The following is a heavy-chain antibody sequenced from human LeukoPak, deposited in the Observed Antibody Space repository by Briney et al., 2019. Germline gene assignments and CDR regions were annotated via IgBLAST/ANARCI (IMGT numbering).Heavy chain of an antibody. CDR3: AKNYDILTGYWYYGMNV. V-gene: IGHV3-23*01. CDR1: GFTFSSYS. J-gene: IGHJ6*02. Sequence: GGSLRLSCAASGFTFSSYSMNWVRQAPGKGLEWVSVVSGSGGSTYYADSVRGRFTISRDNSKNTLFLQMNSLRAEDTAVYYCAKNYDILTGYWYYGMNVWGQGATVTVSS. D-gene: IGHD3-9*01. CDR2: VSGSGGST.